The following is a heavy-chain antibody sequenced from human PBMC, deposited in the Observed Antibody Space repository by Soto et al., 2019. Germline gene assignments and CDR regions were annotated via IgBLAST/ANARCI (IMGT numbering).Heavy chain of an antibody. CDR3: ARQAWYSSSWIDY. D-gene: IGHD6-13*01. J-gene: IGHJ4*02. V-gene: IGHV4-59*08. CDR1: GGSISSYY. Sequence: SETLSLTCTVSGGSISSYYWSWIRQPPGKGLEWIGYIYYSGSTNYNPSLKSRVTISVDTSKNQFSLKLSSVTAADTAVYYCARQAWYSSSWIDYWGQGTLVTVSS. CDR2: IYYSGST.